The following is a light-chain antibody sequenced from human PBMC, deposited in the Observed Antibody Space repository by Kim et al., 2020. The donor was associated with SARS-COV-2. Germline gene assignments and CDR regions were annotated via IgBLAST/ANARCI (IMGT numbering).Light chain of an antibody. V-gene: IGLV1-40*01. J-gene: IGLJ1*01. CDR1: SSTIGAGYD. CDR2: GNN. Sequence: RVTNSCPGTSSTIGAGYDVHWYQQLPGTAPKLLILGNNNRPSGVPDRFSGSKSGTSASLAITGLQAEDEADYYCQSYDGSLSGFVFGTGTKVTVL. CDR3: QSYDGSLSGFV.